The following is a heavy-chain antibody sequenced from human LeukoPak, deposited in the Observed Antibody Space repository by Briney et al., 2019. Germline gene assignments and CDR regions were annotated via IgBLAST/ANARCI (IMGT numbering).Heavy chain of an antibody. Sequence: SVKVSCKASGGTFSSYAISWVRQAPGQGLEWMGGIIPILGTANYAQKFQGRVTITADESTSTAYMELSSLRSEDTAVYYCARFAGSYDAFDIWGQGTMVTVSS. J-gene: IGHJ3*02. CDR3: ARFAGSYDAFDI. CDR2: IIPILGTA. D-gene: IGHD1-26*01. V-gene: IGHV1-69*13. CDR1: GGTFSSYA.